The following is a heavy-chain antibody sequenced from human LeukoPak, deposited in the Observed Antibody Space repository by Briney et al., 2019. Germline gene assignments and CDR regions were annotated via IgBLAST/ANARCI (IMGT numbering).Heavy chain of an antibody. CDR3: ARPSSGYYSVPFDY. CDR1: GFTFSSYG. D-gene: IGHD3-22*01. CDR2: IRYDGSNK. Sequence: GGSLRLSCAASGFTFSSYGMHWVRQAPGKGLEWVAFIRYDGSNKYYADSVKGRFTISRDNSKNTLYLQMNSLRAEDTAVYYCARPSSGYYSVPFDYWGQGTLVTVSS. J-gene: IGHJ4*02. V-gene: IGHV3-30*02.